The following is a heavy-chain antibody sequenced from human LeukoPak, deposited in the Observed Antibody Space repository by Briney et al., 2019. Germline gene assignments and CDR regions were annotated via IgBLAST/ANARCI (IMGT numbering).Heavy chain of an antibody. V-gene: IGHV3-7*03. D-gene: IGHD3-16*01. CDR2: INHNGNVN. J-gene: IGHJ6*02. CDR1: GFTFSSYT. Sequence: GGSLRLSCTASGFTFSSYTMSWVRQAPGKGLEWVASINHNGNVNYYVDSVKGRFTISRDNAKNSLYLQMSNLRAEDTAVYFCARGGGLDVWGQGATVTVSS. CDR3: ARGGGLDV.